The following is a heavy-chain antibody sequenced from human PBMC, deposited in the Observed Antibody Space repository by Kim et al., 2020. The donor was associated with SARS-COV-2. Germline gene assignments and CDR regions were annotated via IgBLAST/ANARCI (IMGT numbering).Heavy chain of an antibody. CDR2: IIPIFGTA. J-gene: IGHJ6*02. D-gene: IGHD2-8*01. Sequence: SVKVSCKASGGTFSSYAISWVRQAPGQGLEWMGGIIPIFGTANYAQKFQGRVTITADESTSTAYMELSSLRSEDTAVYYCAGRQGVEPYYGMDVWGQGTTVTVSS. CDR3: AGRQGVEPYYGMDV. V-gene: IGHV1-69*13. CDR1: GGTFSSYA.